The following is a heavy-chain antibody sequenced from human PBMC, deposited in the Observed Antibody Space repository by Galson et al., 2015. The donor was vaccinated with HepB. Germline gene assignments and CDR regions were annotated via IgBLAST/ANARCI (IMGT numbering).Heavy chain of an antibody. V-gene: IGHV3-23*01. Sequence: SLRLSCAASGFTFSSYAMSWVRQAPGKGLEWVSAISGSGGSTYYADSVKGRFTISRDNSKNTLYLQMNSLRAEDTAVYYCAKSSSSGFRGYYYYGMDVWGQGTTVTVSS. CDR3: AKSSSSGFRGYYYYGMDV. J-gene: IGHJ6*02. CDR2: ISGSGGST. D-gene: IGHD3-22*01. CDR1: GFTFSSYA.